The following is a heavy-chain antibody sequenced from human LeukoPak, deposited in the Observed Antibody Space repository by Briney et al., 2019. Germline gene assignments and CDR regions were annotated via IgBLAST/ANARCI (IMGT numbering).Heavy chain of an antibody. V-gene: IGHV4-30-4*01. Sequence: SGTLSLTCTVSGGSISSGDYYWSWIRQPPGKGLEWIGYIYYSGSTYYNPSLKSRVTISVDTSKNQFSLKLSSVTAADTAVYYCARAKVVTATTNYFDYWGQGTLVTVSS. D-gene: IGHD2-21*02. CDR2: IYYSGST. CDR3: ARAKVVTATTNYFDY. J-gene: IGHJ4*02. CDR1: GGSISSGDYY.